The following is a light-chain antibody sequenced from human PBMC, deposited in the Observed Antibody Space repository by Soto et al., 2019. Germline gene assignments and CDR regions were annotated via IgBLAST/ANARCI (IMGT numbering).Light chain of an antibody. V-gene: IGLV2-14*01. Sequence: QSVLTQPASVSGSPGQSITISCTGTSSDIGTYKSVSWFQHHPGKAPKLIIFEVSNRPSGISDRFSGCKSANTAYLTISGLQPEDEAYYHCSSYATSTPVVFGGGTKLTVL. CDR1: SSDIGTYKS. CDR2: EVS. J-gene: IGLJ2*01. CDR3: SSYATSTPVV.